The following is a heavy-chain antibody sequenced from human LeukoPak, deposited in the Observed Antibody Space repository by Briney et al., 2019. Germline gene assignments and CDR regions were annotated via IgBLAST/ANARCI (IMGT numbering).Heavy chain of an antibody. CDR1: GFTFSSYA. V-gene: IGHV3-30-3*01. D-gene: IGHD6-19*01. CDR2: ISYDGSNK. CDR3: ARDHLISSGWYSYYYGMDV. J-gene: IGHJ6*02. Sequence: GGSLRLSCAASGFTFSSYAMDWVRQAPGKGLEWVAVISYDGSNKYYADSVKGRFTISRDNSKNTLYLQMNSLRAEDTAVYYCARDHLISSGWYSYYYGMDVWGQGTTVTVSS.